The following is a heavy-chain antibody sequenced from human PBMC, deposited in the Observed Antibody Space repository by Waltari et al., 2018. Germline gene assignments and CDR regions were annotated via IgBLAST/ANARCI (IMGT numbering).Heavy chain of an antibody. V-gene: IGHV4-38-2*01. D-gene: IGHD5-18*01. CDR3: AIKNSSYYYMDV. CDR2: IYHSGNT. CDR1: GSSSSSGYY. Sequence: QVQLQESGPGLVKPSETLSLTCSVSGSSSSSGYYWGWIRQPPGKGLEYIASIYHSGNTYYNPSLRSRVTISVDTSKNQFSLKLSSVTAADTAVYYCAIKNSSYYYMDVWGKGTTVTVSS. J-gene: IGHJ6*03.